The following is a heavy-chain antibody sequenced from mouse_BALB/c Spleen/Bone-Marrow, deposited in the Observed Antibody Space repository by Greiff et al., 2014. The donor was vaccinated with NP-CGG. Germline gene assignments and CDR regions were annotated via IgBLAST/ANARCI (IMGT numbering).Heavy chain of an antibody. V-gene: IGHV1S132*01. J-gene: IGHJ4*01. CDR2: IFPGTGTT. CDR3: ARHYYGSSDAMDY. D-gene: IGHD1-1*01. CDR1: GYTFTNNW. Sequence: LVESGAELVKPGASVKLSCKTSGYTFTNNWIQWVKQRPGQGLGWIGEIFPGTGTTYYNEKFKGKATLTIDTSSSTAYMQLSSLTSEDSAVYFCARHYYGSSDAMDYWGQGTSVTVSS.